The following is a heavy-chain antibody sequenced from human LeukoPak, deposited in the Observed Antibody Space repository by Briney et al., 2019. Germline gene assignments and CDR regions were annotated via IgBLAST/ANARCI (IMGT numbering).Heavy chain of an antibody. Sequence: SVKVSCKASGGTFSSYAISWVRQAPGQGGEWMGRIIPIFGTANYAQKFQGRVTITTDESTSTAYMELSSLRSEDTAVYYCARAKGRYSNYASYYFDYWGQGTLVTVSS. CDR3: ARAKGRYSNYASYYFDY. D-gene: IGHD4-11*01. CDR2: IIPIFGTA. J-gene: IGHJ4*02. CDR1: GGTFSSYA. V-gene: IGHV1-69*05.